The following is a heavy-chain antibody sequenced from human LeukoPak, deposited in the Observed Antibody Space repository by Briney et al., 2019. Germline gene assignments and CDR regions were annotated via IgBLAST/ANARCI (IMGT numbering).Heavy chain of an antibody. CDR3: ARVGEYYGFMDV. J-gene: IGHJ6*03. D-gene: IGHD3-10*01. CDR2: IKQDGSEK. Sequence: GGSLRLSCAASEFTFSTYWMSWVRQAPGKGLEWVADIKQDGSEKYYVDSVKGRFTISRDNAKNSLYLQMNSLRAEDTAVYYCARVGEYYGFMDVWGKGTTVTVSS. CDR1: EFTFSTYW. V-gene: IGHV3-7*01.